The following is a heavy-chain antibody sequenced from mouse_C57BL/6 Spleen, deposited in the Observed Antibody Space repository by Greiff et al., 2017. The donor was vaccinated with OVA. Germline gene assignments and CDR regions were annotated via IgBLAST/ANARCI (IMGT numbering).Heavy chain of an antibody. CDR1: GFTFSDYG. J-gene: IGHJ2*01. D-gene: IGHD2-3*01. V-gene: IGHV5-17*01. CDR3: ARRTGYDGYYGGYFDY. Sequence: EVQVVESGGGLVKPGGSLKLSCAASGFTFSDYGMHWVRQAPEKGLEWVAYISSGSSTIYYADTVKGRFTISRDNAKNTLFLQMTSLRSEDTAMYYCARRTGYDGYYGGYFDYWGQGTTLTVSS. CDR2: ISSGSSTI.